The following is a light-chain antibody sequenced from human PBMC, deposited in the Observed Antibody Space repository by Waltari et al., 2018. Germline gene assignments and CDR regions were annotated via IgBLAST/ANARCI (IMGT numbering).Light chain of an antibody. V-gene: IGKV3-20*01. Sequence: EIVLTQSPGTLPSSPGERAALSCRSSQSVGSSYLAWYQQKPGQAPRLLIYGTSSRATGIPDRFSGSGSGTDFTLTISRLEPEDFAVYYCQQYGSSPKTFGQGTKVEIK. CDR1: QSVGSSY. CDR3: QQYGSSPKT. CDR2: GTS. J-gene: IGKJ1*01.